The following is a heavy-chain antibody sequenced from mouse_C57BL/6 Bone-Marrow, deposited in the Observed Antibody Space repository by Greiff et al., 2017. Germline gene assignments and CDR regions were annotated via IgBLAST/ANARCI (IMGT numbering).Heavy chain of an antibody. J-gene: IGHJ2*01. V-gene: IGHV1-82*01. CDR1: GYAFSSSW. Sequence: VMLVESGPELVKPGASVKISCKASGYAFSSSWMNWVKQRPGKGLEWIGRIYPGDGDTNYNGKFKGKATLTADKSSSTAYMQLSSLTSEDSAVYFCARGRGNYYGSSYSFDYWGQGTTLTVSS. CDR2: IYPGDGDT. D-gene: IGHD1-1*01. CDR3: ARGRGNYYGSSYSFDY.